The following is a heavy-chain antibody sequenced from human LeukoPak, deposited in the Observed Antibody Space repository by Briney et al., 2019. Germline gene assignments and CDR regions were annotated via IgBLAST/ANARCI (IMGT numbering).Heavy chain of an antibody. Sequence: SETLSLTCTVSGGSISSYYWSWIRQPPGKGLEWIGCISNSVSTNYNPSLKSRVAISVDTSRNQFSLKLSSVTAADTAIYYCARDLISGVDYWGQGTLVTVSS. CDR2: ISNSVST. D-gene: IGHD6-25*01. CDR1: GGSISSYY. J-gene: IGHJ4*02. V-gene: IGHV4-59*01. CDR3: ARDLISGVDY.